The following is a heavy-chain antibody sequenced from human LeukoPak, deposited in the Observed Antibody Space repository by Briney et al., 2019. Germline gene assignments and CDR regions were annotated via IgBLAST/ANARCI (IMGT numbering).Heavy chain of an antibody. D-gene: IGHD3-10*01. CDR2: ISYDGSNK. CDR3: ASSGSGSYFNWFDP. J-gene: IGHJ5*02. V-gene: IGHV3-30*03. CDR1: GFTFSSYG. Sequence: GGSLRLSCAASGFTFSSYGMHWVRQAPGKGLEWVAVISYDGSNKYYADSVKGRFTISRDNSKNTLYLQMNSLRAEDTAVYYCASSGSGSYFNWFDPWGQGTLVTVSS.